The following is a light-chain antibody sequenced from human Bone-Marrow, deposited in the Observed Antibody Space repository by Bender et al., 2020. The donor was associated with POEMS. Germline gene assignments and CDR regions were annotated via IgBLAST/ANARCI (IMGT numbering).Light chain of an antibody. J-gene: IGLJ3*02. V-gene: IGLV1-36*01. Sequence: QSVVTQPPSLSEAPRQRVTISCSGTTSNIGSNYVHWYQRFPGEAPKLLIYYDDLLTPGVSDRFSASKSGTSASLAISELQSEDEALYYCSAWDDSLSGWVFGGGTRLTVL. CDR3: SAWDDSLSGWV. CDR2: YDD. CDR1: TSNIGSNY.